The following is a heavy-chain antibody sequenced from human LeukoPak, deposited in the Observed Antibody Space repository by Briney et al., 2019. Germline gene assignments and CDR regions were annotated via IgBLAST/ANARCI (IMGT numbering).Heavy chain of an antibody. Sequence: ASVKVSCKASGYTFTGYYMHWVRHAPGQGLEWMGWINPNSGGTNYAQKFQGRVTMTRDTSISTAYMELSRLRSDDTAVYYCARAGTMVRGVIHFDYWGQGTLVTVSS. CDR2: INPNSGGT. CDR3: ARAGTMVRGVIHFDY. V-gene: IGHV1-2*02. J-gene: IGHJ4*02. CDR1: GYTFTGYY. D-gene: IGHD3-10*01.